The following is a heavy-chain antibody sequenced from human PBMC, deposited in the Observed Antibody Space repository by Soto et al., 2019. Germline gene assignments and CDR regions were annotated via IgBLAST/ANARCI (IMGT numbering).Heavy chain of an antibody. D-gene: IGHD3-3*01. Sequence: PGGSLRLSCSSSGFTFSDFGMSWVRQAPGKGLEWVAVISASADATYYAASVKGRFTLSRDNSRNILYLQMSSLTVADTAVYYCAKKLTTYAVDPADYWGQGTQVTVSS. CDR1: GFTFSDFG. CDR2: ISASADAT. J-gene: IGHJ4*02. CDR3: AKKLTTYAVDPADY. V-gene: IGHV3-23*01.